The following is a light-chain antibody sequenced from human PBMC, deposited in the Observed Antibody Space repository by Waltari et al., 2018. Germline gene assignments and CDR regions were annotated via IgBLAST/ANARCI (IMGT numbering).Light chain of an antibody. V-gene: IGKV3-15*01. CDR2: GAS. J-gene: IGKJ2*01. CDR3: QQYHNWPYT. Sequence: EILMTQSPATLSVSPGERATLPCRASQSLSTNLAWYQQHPGQPPRLLIYGASTRATGVPARFSGSRSGTEFTLIISSLQSEDFALYYCQQYHNWPYTFGQGTKLEIK. CDR1: QSLSTN.